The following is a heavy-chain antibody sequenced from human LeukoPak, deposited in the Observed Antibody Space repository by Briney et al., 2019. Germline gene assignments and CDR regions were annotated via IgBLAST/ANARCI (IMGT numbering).Heavy chain of an antibody. CDR1: GYTFTDFF. V-gene: IGHV1-2*02. J-gene: IGHJ6*02. CDR2: IHPNSGDT. Sequence: ASVKVSCKASGYTFTDFFLQWVRQAPGQGLEWMGWIHPNSGDTNYAQKVQGRVTLTRDTSISTAYMELSRLRSDDTAVYYCARHDDNVRAVDVWGQGTTVTVSS. D-gene: IGHD3-10*02. CDR3: ARHDDNVRAVDV.